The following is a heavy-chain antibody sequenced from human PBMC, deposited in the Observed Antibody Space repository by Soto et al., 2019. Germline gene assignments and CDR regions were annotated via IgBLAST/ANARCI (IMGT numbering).Heavy chain of an antibody. CDR1: GFTFSSYA. V-gene: IGHV3-23*01. J-gene: IGHJ4*02. CDR2: ISGSGGST. CDR3: AKVGLRPLRPLYAFVY. D-gene: IGHD2-21*01. Sequence: GGSLRLSCAASGFTFSSYAMSWVRQAPGKGLEWVSAISGSGGSTYYADSVKGRFTISRDNSKNTLYLQMNSLRAEDTAVYYCAKVGLRPLRPLYAFVYWGQGTLVTVS.